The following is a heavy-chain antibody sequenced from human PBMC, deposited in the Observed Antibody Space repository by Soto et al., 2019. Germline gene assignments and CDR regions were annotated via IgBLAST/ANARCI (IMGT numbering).Heavy chain of an antibody. CDR2: IIPIFGTT. Sequence: SVKVSCQASGGTFGSDAITWVRQAPGQGLEWVGRIIPIFGTTNYAQNLQGRVTISADKSTLTSYMELHSLTSDDTALYYCARDRTDSGYYTNWLDPWGQGTQVTVSS. J-gene: IGHJ5*02. D-gene: IGHD3-22*01. CDR1: GGTFGSDA. CDR3: ARDRTDSGYYTNWLDP. V-gene: IGHV1-69*06.